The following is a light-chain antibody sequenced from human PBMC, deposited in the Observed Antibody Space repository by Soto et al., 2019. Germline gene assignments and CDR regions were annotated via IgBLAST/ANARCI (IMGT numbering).Light chain of an antibody. CDR1: QSIVTY. Sequence: DIQMTQSPSSLSASVGARVTITCRASQSIVTYLNWYLQKPGKAPKLLIYAASNLQSGVPSRFSGIGSGTYFTLTSSSLQPEDFATYFCQQSDSTPPSTFGQGTKVESK. V-gene: IGKV1-39*01. CDR2: AAS. CDR3: QQSDSTPPST. J-gene: IGKJ1*01.